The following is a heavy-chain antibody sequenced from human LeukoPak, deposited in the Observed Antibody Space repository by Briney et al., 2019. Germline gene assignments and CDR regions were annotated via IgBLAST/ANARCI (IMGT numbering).Heavy chain of an antibody. V-gene: IGHV4-30-4*08. J-gene: IGHJ5*02. Sequence: SETLSLTCTVSGGSISSGDYYWSWIRQPPGKGLEWIGYIYYSGSTYYNPSLKSRVTISVDTSKNQFSLKLSSVTAADTAVYYCAREGYLRKNWFVPWGQGTLVTVSS. CDR2: IYYSGST. CDR3: AREGYLRKNWFVP. CDR1: GGSISSGDYY. D-gene: IGHD5-18*01.